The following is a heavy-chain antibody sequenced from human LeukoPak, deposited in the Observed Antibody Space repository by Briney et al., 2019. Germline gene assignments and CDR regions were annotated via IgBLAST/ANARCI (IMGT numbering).Heavy chain of an antibody. V-gene: IGHV1-46*01. J-gene: IGHJ4*02. Sequence: ASVKVSCKASGYTFTSYYMHWVRQAPGQGLEWMGIINPNAGSTTYAEKFQARVKMTSDTSTGTVYMELSRLRSEDTAVYLCARDQQYSPGYVYWGQGTLVTVSS. CDR3: ARDQQYSPGYVY. CDR1: GYTFTSYY. D-gene: IGHD2-8*02. CDR2: INPNAGST.